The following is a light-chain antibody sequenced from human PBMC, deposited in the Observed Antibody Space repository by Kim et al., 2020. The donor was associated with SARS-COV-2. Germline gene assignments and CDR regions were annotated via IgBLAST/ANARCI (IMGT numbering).Light chain of an antibody. V-gene: IGLV1-40*01. J-gene: IGLJ1*01. CDR1: SSNIGAGYG. Sequence: QSVLTQPPSVSGAPGQRVTISCIGRSSNIGAGYGVHWYQHVPGTAPKLLIFADTDRPSGVSDRFSGSKSGTSAVLVITGLQAEDEADYYCQSYDTSPSGYVFGSGTKVTVL. CDR2: ADT. CDR3: QSYDTSPSGYV.